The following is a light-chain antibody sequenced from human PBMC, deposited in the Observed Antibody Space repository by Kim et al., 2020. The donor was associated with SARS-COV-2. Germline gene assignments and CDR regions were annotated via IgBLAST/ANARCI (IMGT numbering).Light chain of an antibody. Sequence: VSPGQTASITCSGDKLGDKYACWYQQKPGQSPVLVIYQDSKRPSGIPERFSGSNSGNTATLTISGTQAMDEADYYCQAWDSSSGVVFGGGTQLSVL. CDR3: QAWDSSSGVV. V-gene: IGLV3-1*01. CDR2: QDS. CDR1: KLGDKY. J-gene: IGLJ2*01.